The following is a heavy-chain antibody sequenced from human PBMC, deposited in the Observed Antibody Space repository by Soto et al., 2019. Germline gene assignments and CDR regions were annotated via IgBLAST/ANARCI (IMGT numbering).Heavy chain of an antibody. CDR2: IYYSGST. CDR1: GGSISSGGYY. Sequence: SETLSLTCTVSGGSISSGGYYWSWIRQHPGKGLEWIGYIYYSGSTYYKPSLKSRVTISVDTSKNQFSLKLSSVTAADTAVYYCASSLRYFDWLLSFYWFDPWSQGTLVTVSS. D-gene: IGHD3-9*01. J-gene: IGHJ5*02. CDR3: ASSLRYFDWLLSFYWFDP. V-gene: IGHV4-31*03.